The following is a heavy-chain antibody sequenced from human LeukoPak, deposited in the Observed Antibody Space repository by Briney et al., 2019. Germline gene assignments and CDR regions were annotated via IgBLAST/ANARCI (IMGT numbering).Heavy chain of an antibody. Sequence: ASVKVSCKASGGTFSSYAISWVRQAPGQGLEWMGRIIPILGIANYAQKFQGRVTITADKSTSTAYMELSSLRSEDTAVYYCARDLPYSSSWYAFDYWGQGTLVTVSS. CDR1: GGTFSSYA. D-gene: IGHD6-13*01. CDR2: IIPILGIA. J-gene: IGHJ4*02. CDR3: ARDLPYSSSWYAFDY. V-gene: IGHV1-69*04.